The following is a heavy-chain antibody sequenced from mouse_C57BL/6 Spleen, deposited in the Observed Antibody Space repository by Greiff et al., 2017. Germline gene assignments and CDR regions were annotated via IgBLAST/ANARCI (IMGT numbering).Heavy chain of an antibody. CDR2: IDPSDSYT. CDR3: ARYYYDNDAIDY. D-gene: IGHD2-4*01. Sequence: QVQLQQPGAELVMPGASVKLSCKASGYTFTSYWMHWVKQRPGQGLEWIGEIDPSDSYTNYNQKFKGKATLTVDKSSSTAYMQLNSLTSEDSAVYYCARYYYDNDAIDYWGQGTSVTVSS. CDR1: GYTFTSYW. J-gene: IGHJ4*01. V-gene: IGHV1-69*01.